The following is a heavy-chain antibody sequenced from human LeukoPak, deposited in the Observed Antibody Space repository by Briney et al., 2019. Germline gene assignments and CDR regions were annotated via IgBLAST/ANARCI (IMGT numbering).Heavy chain of an antibody. CDR3: AKEGSANYLSFDH. CDR1: GFTFSNHG. Sequence: GGSLRLSCAASGFTFSNHGMHWVRQAPGKGLEWVAVISSDGNTTYYSDSVRGRFTISRDNYKNVMALQMDSLTREDTAVYYCAKEGSANYLSFDHWGQGTLVTVSS. D-gene: IGHD4/OR15-4a*01. J-gene: IGHJ4*02. CDR2: ISSDGNTT. V-gene: IGHV3-30*18.